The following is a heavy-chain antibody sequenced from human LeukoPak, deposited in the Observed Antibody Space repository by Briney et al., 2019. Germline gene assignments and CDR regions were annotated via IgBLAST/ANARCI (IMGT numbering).Heavy chain of an antibody. CDR1: GFTFGSCA. D-gene: IGHD2-8*02. CDR3: AKVEAPMSGGFEY. Sequence: PGGSLRLSRAASGFTFGSCAMSWVRQAPGKGLEWVSAISGSGGTTFYADSVKGRFTISRDNSKNTLSLQMHSLRAEDTAVYYCAKVEAPMSGGFEYWGQGTLVTVSS. J-gene: IGHJ4*02. CDR2: ISGSGGTT. V-gene: IGHV3-23*01.